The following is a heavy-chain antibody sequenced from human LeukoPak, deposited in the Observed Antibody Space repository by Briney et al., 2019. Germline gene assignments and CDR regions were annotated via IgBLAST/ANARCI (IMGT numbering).Heavy chain of an antibody. CDR2: ISASNGNT. J-gene: IGHJ4*02. CDR1: VYTFTIYG. D-gene: IGHD6-13*01. V-gene: IGHV1-18*01. CDR3: ATDTSYSWYDTFGEY. Sequence: ASVTVSFKSSVYTFTIYGISWVRQAPGQGLEWMGWISASNGNTDYAQKFQGRVTMTTDTSTTTAYMELRSLRSDDTAVYYCATDTSYSWYDTFGEYWGQGTLVTVSS.